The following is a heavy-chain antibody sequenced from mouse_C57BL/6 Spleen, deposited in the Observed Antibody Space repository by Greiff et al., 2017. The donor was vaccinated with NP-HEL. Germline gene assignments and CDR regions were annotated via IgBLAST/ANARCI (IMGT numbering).Heavy chain of an antibody. CDR2: INPNNGGT. Sequence: VQLKQSGPELVKPGASVKIPCKASGYTFTDYNMDWVKQSHGKSLEWIGDINPNNGGTIYNQKFKGKATLTVDKSSSTAYMELRSLTSEDTAVYYCARWGGLTFAYWGQGTLVTVSA. CDR3: ARWGGLTFAY. CDR1: GYTFTDYN. J-gene: IGHJ3*01. D-gene: IGHD2-4*01. V-gene: IGHV1-18*01.